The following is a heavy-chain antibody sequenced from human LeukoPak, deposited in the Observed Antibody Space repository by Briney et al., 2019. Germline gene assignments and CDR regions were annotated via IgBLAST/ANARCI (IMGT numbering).Heavy chain of an antibody. Sequence: GGSLRLSCAGSGFTFDDCGMSWVRQAPGKGLEWVSGINWNGGSTGYADSVKGRFTISRDNAKNSLYLQMNSLRAEDTALYYCARGRGYYYDSSGYTPGGYWGQGTLVTVSS. D-gene: IGHD3-22*01. V-gene: IGHV3-20*04. CDR3: ARGRGYYYDSSGYTPGGY. J-gene: IGHJ4*02. CDR2: INWNGGST. CDR1: GFTFDDCG.